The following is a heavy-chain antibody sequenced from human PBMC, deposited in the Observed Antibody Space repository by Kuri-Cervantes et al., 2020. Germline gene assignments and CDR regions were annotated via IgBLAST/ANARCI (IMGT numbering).Heavy chain of an antibody. D-gene: IGHD3-10*01. CDR3: AKDALGIRLAGKGPLDP. Sequence: GGSLRLSCAASGFTFSNYGMHWVRQAPGKGLEWVAVISYDGSKKDYVDSLKGRFTISRDNSKNMLYLQMNSLRTEDTAAYHCAKDALGIRLAGKGPLDPWGQGTRVTVSS. V-gene: IGHV3-30*18. CDR2: ISYDGSKK. J-gene: IGHJ5*02. CDR1: GFTFSNYG.